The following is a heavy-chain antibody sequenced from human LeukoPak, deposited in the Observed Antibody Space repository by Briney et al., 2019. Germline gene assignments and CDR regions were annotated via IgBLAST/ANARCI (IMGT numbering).Heavy chain of an antibody. CDR2: INHSGST. CDR1: GGSFSGYY. Sequence: SETLSLTCAVYGGSFSGYYWSWIRQPPGKGLEWIGEINHSGSTNYNPSLKSRVTISVDTSKNQFSLKLSSVTAADTAVYYCARGVGLRSGELSLLFLYYYGMDVWGQGTTVTVSS. CDR3: ARGVGLRSGELSLLFLYYYGMDV. D-gene: IGHD3-16*02. V-gene: IGHV4-34*01. J-gene: IGHJ6*02.